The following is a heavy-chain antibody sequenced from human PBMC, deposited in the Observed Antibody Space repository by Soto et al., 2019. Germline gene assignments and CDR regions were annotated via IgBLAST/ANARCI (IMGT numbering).Heavy chain of an antibody. CDR2: IYYSGST. J-gene: IGHJ5*02. Sequence: SATLSLTCTVSGGSISSGGYYWSWIRQHPGKGLEWIGYIYYSGSTYYNPSLKSRVTISVDTSKNQFSLKLSSVTAADTAVYYCARSLPFGCYCDERGWFDPRGQGTLVTVSS. D-gene: IGHD2-21*01. CDR1: GGSISSGGYY. CDR3: ARSLPFGCYCDERGWFDP. V-gene: IGHV4-31*02.